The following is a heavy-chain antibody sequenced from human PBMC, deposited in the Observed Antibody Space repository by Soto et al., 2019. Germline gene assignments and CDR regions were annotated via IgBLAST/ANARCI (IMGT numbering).Heavy chain of an antibody. D-gene: IGHD2-2*01. Sequence: PGESLKISCNGSGYSFTSYWIGWVRQMPGKGLEWMGIIYPGDSDTRYSPSFQGQVTISADKSISTAYLQWSSLKASDTAMYYCARRYCSSTSCLTYFDYWGQGTLVTVSS. CDR2: IYPGDSDT. CDR3: ARRYCSSTSCLTYFDY. CDR1: GYSFTSYW. J-gene: IGHJ4*02. V-gene: IGHV5-51*01.